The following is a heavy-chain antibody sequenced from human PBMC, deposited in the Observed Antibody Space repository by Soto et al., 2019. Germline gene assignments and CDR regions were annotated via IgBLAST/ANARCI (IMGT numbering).Heavy chain of an antibody. CDR1: GFTFSSYW. CDR3: ERGGSLNWYFDL. J-gene: IGHJ2*01. Sequence: EVQLVESGGGLVQPGGSLRLSCAASGFTFSSYWMHWVRQAPGKGLVWVSRINSDGSSTSYADSVKGRFTISRDNAKNTLYLQMNSLRGEDTAVYYCERGGSLNWYFDLWGRGTLVTVSS. D-gene: IGHD1-26*01. CDR2: INSDGSST. V-gene: IGHV3-74*01.